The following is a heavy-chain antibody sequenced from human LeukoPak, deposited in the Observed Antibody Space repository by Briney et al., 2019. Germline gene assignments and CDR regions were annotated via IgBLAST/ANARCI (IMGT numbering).Heavy chain of an antibody. CDR2: IYHSGST. V-gene: IGHV4-30-2*04. D-gene: IGHD3-10*01. Sequence: IYHSGSTYYNPSLKSRVTISVDTSKNQFSLKLSSVTAADTAVYYCARAVRGVILGYYFDYWGQGTLVTVSS. CDR3: ARAVRGVILGYYFDY. J-gene: IGHJ4*02.